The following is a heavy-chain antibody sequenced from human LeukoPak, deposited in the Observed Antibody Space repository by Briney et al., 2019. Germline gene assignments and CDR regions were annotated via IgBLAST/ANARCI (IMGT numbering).Heavy chain of an antibody. Sequence: GESLKISCKGSGYSFTSYWIGWGRQMPGKGLEWMGIIYPGDSDTRYSPSFQGQVTISADKSISTAYLQWSSLKASDTAMYYCARALVVDTAMVDYWGQGTLVTVSS. J-gene: IGHJ4*02. D-gene: IGHD5-18*01. V-gene: IGHV5-51*01. CDR1: GYSFTSYW. CDR3: ARALVVDTAMVDY. CDR2: IYPGDSDT.